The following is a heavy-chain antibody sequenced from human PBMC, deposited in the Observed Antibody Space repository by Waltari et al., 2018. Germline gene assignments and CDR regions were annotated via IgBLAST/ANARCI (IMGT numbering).Heavy chain of an antibody. CDR3: AKGHDYGDYWGNY. D-gene: IGHD4-17*01. CDR1: GFPFRRSG. J-gene: IGHJ4*02. CDR2: ITYDGSNK. Sequence: VQLVESGGGVVQPGRSLRLSCAASGFPFRRSGMHWVRQAQGKGLEGVAVITYDGSNKDDADSVKGRFTISRDNSKNTLYLQMNSLRAEDTAVYYGAKGHDYGDYWGNYWGQGTLVTVSS. V-gene: IGHV3-30*18.